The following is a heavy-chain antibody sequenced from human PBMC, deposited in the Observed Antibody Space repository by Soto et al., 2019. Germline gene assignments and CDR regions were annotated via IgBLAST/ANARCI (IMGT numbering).Heavy chain of an antibody. J-gene: IGHJ6*02. D-gene: IGHD3-16*01. CDR2: MNQDGSER. CDR3: ARLRGNSYHSYYGMDV. Sequence: GGSLRLSCAASGFTFSTYWMTWVRQAPGKGLEWVANMNQDGSERYYVDSVKGRFTISRDNAKNSLYLQMNSLRAEDTAVYYCARLRGNSYHSYYGMDVWGQGTTVTVSS. V-gene: IGHV3-7*01. CDR1: GFTFSTYW.